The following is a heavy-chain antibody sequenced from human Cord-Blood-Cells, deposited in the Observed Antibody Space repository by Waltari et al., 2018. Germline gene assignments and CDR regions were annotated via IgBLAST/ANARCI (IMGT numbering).Heavy chain of an antibody. CDR1: GRSISGYY. CDR3: ATAFPGIAAAGTEYFQH. V-gene: IGHV4-34*01. CDR2: INHSGST. Sequence: QVQLQQWGAGLLKPSETLSLTCAVYGRSISGYYWSWLRQPPGKGLDGIGEINHSGSTTYNPSRKGRVTISGDTAKNQVSLKLSSVPAADTAVYYCATAFPGIAAAGTEYFQHWGQGTLVTVSS. J-gene: IGHJ1*01. D-gene: IGHD6-13*01.